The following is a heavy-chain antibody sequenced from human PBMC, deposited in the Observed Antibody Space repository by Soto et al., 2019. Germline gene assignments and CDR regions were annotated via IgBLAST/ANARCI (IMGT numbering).Heavy chain of an antibody. CDR1: GGSISSYY. D-gene: IGHD3-22*01. J-gene: IGHJ4*02. CDR2: IYYSGST. Sequence: SETLSLTCTVSGGSISSYYWSWIRQPPGKGLEWIGYIYYSGSTNYNPSLKSRVTISVDTSKNQFSLKLSSVTAADTAVYYCARAFYDSSGYYYGYYFGYWGQGTLVTVSS. CDR3: ARAFYDSSGYYYGYYFGY. V-gene: IGHV4-59*01.